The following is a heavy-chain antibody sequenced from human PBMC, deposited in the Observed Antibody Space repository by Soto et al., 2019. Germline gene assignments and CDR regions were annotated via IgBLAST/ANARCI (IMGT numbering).Heavy chain of an antibody. CDR3: ARDLTRIVVVPAAIGTYGMDV. D-gene: IGHD2-2*02. V-gene: IGHV1-69*13. J-gene: IGHJ6*02. CDR1: GGTFSSYA. Sequence: ASVKVSCKASGGTFSSYAISWVRQAPGQGLEWMGGIIPIFGTANYAQKFQGRVTITADESTSTAYMELSSLRSEDTAVYYCARDLTRIVVVPAAIGTYGMDVWGQGTTVTVSS. CDR2: IIPIFGTA.